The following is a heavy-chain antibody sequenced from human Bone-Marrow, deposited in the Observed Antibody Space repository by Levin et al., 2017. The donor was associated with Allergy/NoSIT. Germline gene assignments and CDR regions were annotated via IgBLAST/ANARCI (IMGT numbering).Heavy chain of an antibody. Sequence: SETLSLTCTVSGGSIRTGGYYWSWIRQHPGMGLEWIGYIYDSGSTYYKSSLQSRVTISVDTSKNQVSLKLTSVTAADTAVYYCAGGGDYDWGQGTLVTVSS. CDR1: GGSIRTGGYY. D-gene: IGHD4-17*01. CDR3: AGGGDYD. V-gene: IGHV4-31*03. J-gene: IGHJ4*02. CDR2: IYDSGST.